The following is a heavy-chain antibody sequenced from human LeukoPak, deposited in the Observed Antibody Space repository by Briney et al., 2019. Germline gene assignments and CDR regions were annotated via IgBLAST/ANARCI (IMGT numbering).Heavy chain of an antibody. V-gene: IGHV4-34*01. CDR1: GGSFSGYY. J-gene: IGHJ3*02. D-gene: IGHD2-8*02. Sequence: SDTLSLTCAVYGGSFSGYYWSWIRQPPGKGLEWTGEINHSGSTNYNPSLKSRVTISVDTSKNQFSLKLSSVAAADTAVYYCARVYCAFDIWGQGTMVSVSS. CDR3: ARVYCAFDI. CDR2: INHSGST.